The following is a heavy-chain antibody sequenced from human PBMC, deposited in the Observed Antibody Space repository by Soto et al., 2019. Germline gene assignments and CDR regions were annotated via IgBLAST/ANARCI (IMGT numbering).Heavy chain of an antibody. CDR1: GGTFSSYA. D-gene: IGHD3-22*01. Sequence: SVKVSCKASGGTFSSYAISWVRQAPGQGLEWMGGIIPIFGTANYAQKFQGRVTITADESTSTAYMELSSLRSEDTAVYYCARGSRRYIDSSGYWGQGTLVTVSS. J-gene: IGHJ4*02. CDR2: IIPIFGTA. V-gene: IGHV1-69*13. CDR3: ARGSRRYIDSSGY.